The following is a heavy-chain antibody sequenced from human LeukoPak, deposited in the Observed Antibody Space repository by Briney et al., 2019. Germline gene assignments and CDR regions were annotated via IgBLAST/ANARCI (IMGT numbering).Heavy chain of an antibody. CDR2: IYTSGST. J-gene: IGHJ4*02. V-gene: IGHV4-61*02. D-gene: IGHD3-9*01. Sequence: SQTLSLTCTVSGNSISSGDNYWSWIRQPAGKGLEWIGRIYTSGSTNYNPSLKSRVTISVDTSKNQFSLKLSSVTAADTAVYYCASANLYYDILTGLRWSYFDYWGQGTLVTVSS. CDR1: GNSISSGDNY. CDR3: ASANLYYDILTGLRWSYFDY.